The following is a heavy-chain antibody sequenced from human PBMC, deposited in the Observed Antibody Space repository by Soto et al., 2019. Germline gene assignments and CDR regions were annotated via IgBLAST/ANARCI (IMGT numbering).Heavy chain of an antibody. D-gene: IGHD6-19*01. CDR2: ITPFNGNT. CDR3: ASYSSGWYVKGRDYYGMDV. J-gene: IGHJ6*02. V-gene: IGHV1-45*02. CDR1: RYTFTYRY. Sequence: QMQLVQSGAEVKKTGSSVKVSCKASRYTFTYRYLHWVRQAPGQAIDWMGWITPFNGNTNYAQKYQDRVTITRDMSMSTAYMELSSLRSEDTAMYYCASYSSGWYVKGRDYYGMDVWGQGTTVTVSS.